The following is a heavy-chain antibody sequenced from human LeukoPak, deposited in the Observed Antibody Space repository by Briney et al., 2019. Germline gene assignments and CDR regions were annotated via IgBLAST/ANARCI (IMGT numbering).Heavy chain of an antibody. D-gene: IGHD4-17*01. V-gene: IGHV1-69*13. CDR3: ARVYGDYDHFDY. CDR1: GGTFSSYA. Sequence: ASVKVSCKASGGTFSSYAISWMRQAPGQGLEWMGGIIPIFGTANYAQKFQGRVTITADESTSTAYMELSSLRSEDTAVYYCARVYGDYDHFDYWGQGTLVTVSS. J-gene: IGHJ4*02. CDR2: IIPIFGTA.